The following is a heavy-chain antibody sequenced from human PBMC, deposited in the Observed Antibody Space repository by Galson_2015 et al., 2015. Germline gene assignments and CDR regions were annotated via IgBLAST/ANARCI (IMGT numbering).Heavy chain of an antibody. CDR1: GFSLRTSGVG. CDR2: IYWDDDK. V-gene: IGHV2-5*02. J-gene: IGHJ4*02. Sequence: PALVKPTQTLTLARTFSGFSLRTSGVGVGWIRQPPGKTLEWLAFIYWDDDKRYSPSLRSRLTIAKDTSRNQVDLTMTNMDPVDTATYYCAHRSEGFNSGWNEGCLDYWSQGTLVTVSS. CDR3: AHRSEGFNSGWNEGCLDY. D-gene: IGHD6-19*01.